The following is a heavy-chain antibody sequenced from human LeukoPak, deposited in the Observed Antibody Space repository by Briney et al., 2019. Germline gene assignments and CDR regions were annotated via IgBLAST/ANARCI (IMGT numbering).Heavy chain of an antibody. CDR3: AKDRFGGSYGAFDI. J-gene: IGHJ3*02. V-gene: IGHV3-48*03. CDR2: ISSSGSTI. D-gene: IGHD3-16*01. CDR1: GFTFGSYE. Sequence: GGSLRLSCAASGFTFGSYEMNWVRQAPGKGLEWVSYISSSGSTIYYADSVKGRFTISRDNSKNTLYLQMNSLRAEDTAVYYCAKDRFGGSYGAFDIWGQGTMVTVSP.